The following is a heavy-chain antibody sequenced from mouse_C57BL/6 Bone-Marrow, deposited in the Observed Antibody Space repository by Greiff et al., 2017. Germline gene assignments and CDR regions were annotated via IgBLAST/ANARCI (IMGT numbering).Heavy chain of an antibody. Sequence: QVQLQQSGSELRSPGSSVKLSCKDFDSEVFPIAYMSWVRQKPGHGFEWIGGILPSIGRTIYGEKFEDKATLDADTLSNTAYLELNSLTSEDSAIYYCARERCYDGYYPYYFDYWGQGTTLTVSS. CDR2: ILPSIGRT. V-gene: IGHV15-2*01. J-gene: IGHJ2*01. D-gene: IGHD2-3*01. CDR1: DSEVFPIAY. CDR3: ARERCYDGYYPYYFDY.